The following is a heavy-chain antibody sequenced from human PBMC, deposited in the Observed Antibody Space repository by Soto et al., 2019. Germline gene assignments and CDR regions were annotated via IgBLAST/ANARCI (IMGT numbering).Heavy chain of an antibody. CDR3: ATDLGLYCRGGSCYGDDALAI. D-gene: IGHD2-15*01. Sequence: SVKVSCKASGVTFSSYAISWVRQAPGQGLEWMGGIIPIFGTANYAQKFQGRVTITADKSTSTAYMELSSLRSEDTAVYYCATDLGLYCRGGSCYGDDALAIWGKETRVTISS. V-gene: IGHV1-69*06. CDR2: IIPIFGTA. CDR1: GVTFSSYA. J-gene: IGHJ3*02.